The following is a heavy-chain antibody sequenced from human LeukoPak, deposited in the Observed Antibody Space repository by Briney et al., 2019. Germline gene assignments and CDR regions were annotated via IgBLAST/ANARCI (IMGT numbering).Heavy chain of an antibody. CDR2: IIPIYGTT. CDR3: ARKLRLGGTWFDP. J-gene: IGHJ5*02. V-gene: IGHV1-69*15. Sequence: ASVKVSCKTSGGTFTSYAITWVRQAPGQGLEWMGKIIPIYGTTNYAKKFQGRVTFTADESTSTAYMELSSLRSEDTALYYCARKLRLGGTWFDPWGQGTLVTVSS. D-gene: IGHD2-21*01. CDR1: GGTFTSYA.